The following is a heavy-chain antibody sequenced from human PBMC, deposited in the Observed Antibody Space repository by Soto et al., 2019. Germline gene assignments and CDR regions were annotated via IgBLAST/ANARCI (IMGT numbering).Heavy chain of an antibody. D-gene: IGHD5-12*01. CDR1: GDTFTDSS. V-gene: IGHV1-2*02. CDR3: ARDLGGYDLYGPDT. CDR2: INLNSGDT. J-gene: IGHJ5*02. Sequence: ASVKVSCKTSGDTFTDSSMHWVRQAPGQGLEWMGWINLNSGDTNYAEKFRGRVTMTRDTSIITAYMELTRLKSDDTAVYYCARDLGGYDLYGPDTWGQGTLVTVS.